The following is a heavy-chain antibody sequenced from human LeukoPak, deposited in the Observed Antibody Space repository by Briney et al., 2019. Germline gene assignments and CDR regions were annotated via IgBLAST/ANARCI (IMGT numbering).Heavy chain of an antibody. CDR1: GFTFSSYW. CDR3: ATLGVPAAPYYFDY. J-gene: IGHJ4*02. Sequence: GGSLRLSCAASGFTFSSYWMSWVRQAPGKGLEXXXXXKQDGSEKYYVDSVKGRFTISRDNAKNSLYLQMNSLRAEDTAVYYCATLGVPAAPYYFDYWGQGTLVTVSS. V-gene: IGHV3-7*03. D-gene: IGHD2-2*01. CDR2: XKQDGSEK.